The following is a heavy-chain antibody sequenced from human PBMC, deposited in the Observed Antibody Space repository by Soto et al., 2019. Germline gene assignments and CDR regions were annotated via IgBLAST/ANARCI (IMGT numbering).Heavy chain of an antibody. CDR3: ARQSYFDGAGYYLGWFDP. V-gene: IGHV4-39*01. D-gene: IGHD3-22*01. CDR1: GAPMTSSIYY. CDR2: LNYGGTT. Sequence: NPSETLSLTCSVSGAPMTSSIYYWAWIRQAPGKGLEWIGSLNYGGTTYHSPSLEGRVTMSVDTSKKEFSLNVIPVTPADTAIYYCARQSYFDGAGYYLGWFDPWGQGTLVTVSS. J-gene: IGHJ5*02.